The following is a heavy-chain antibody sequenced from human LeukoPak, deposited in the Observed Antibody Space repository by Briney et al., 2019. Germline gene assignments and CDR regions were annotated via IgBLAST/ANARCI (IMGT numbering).Heavy chain of an antibody. CDR1: GYSFTNYW. CDR3: ARHSSRDHRYYFDS. Sequence: GESLKISCKASGYSFTNYWIGWGRQMPGKGLEWMGIIYPGDSDTRYSPSFQGQVTISADKSITTAYLYWSSLRASDTAIYYCARHSSRDHRYYFDSWGQGTLVSVSS. V-gene: IGHV5-51*01. CDR2: IYPGDSDT. J-gene: IGHJ4*02.